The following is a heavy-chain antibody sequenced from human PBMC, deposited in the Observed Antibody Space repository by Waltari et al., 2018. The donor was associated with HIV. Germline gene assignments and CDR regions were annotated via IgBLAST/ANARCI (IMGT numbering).Heavy chain of an antibody. D-gene: IGHD3-10*01. V-gene: IGHV4-34*01. CDR3: ATGMSSGKSVDY. Sequence: QVQLHQWGAGLLKPSETLSLNCGVYGVSLRGNYWTWIRQPPGQGLEWIGEVNHSGSTNYNPSLKSRVTMSSDTSKTQFSLKLTSVTAADTAVYYCATGMSSGKSVDYWGQGTLVTVSS. J-gene: IGHJ4*02. CDR2: VNHSGST. CDR1: GVSLRGNY.